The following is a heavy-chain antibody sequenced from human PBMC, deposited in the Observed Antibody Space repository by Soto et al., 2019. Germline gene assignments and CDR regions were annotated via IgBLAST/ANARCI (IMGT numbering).Heavy chain of an antibody. V-gene: IGHV3-7*03. CDR3: ARIRANDYEIDY. CDR2: IKRDGSEQ. D-gene: IGHD4-17*01. Sequence: GGSLRLSCAASGFTFGFYWMTWVRQAPGKGLEWVANIKRDGSEQYYVDSVKGRFTISRDNAKNSLFLQMNSLRAVDTAIYYCARIRANDYEIDYWGQGTLVTVSS. J-gene: IGHJ4*02. CDR1: GFTFGFYW.